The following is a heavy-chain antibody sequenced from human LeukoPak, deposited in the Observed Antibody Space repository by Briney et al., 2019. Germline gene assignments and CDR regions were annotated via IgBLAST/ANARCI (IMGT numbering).Heavy chain of an antibody. CDR1: GGSFSGYY. V-gene: IGHV4-34*01. D-gene: IGHD3-9*01. J-gene: IGHJ6*04. Sequence: SETLSLTCAAYGGSFSGYYWSWIRQPPGKGLEWIGEINHSGSTNYNPSLKSRVTISVDTSKNQFSLKLSSVTAADTAVYYCATSRGVLRYFDWLPGGMDVWGRGTTVTVSS. CDR3: ATSRGVLRYFDWLPGGMDV. CDR2: INHSGST.